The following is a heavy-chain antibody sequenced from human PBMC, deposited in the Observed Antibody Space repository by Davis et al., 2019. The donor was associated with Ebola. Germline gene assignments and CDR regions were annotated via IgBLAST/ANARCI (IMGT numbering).Heavy chain of an antibody. J-gene: IGHJ6*02. CDR3: AGRAKEYQLPRRVPYYYYGMDV. Sequence: ASVKVSCKASGYTFTSYYMHWVRQAPGQGLEWMGWISAYNGNTNYAQKLQGRVTMTTDTSTSTAYMELRSLRTDDTAVYYCAGRAKEYQLPRRVPYYYYGMDVWGQGTTVTVSS. CDR1: GYTFTSYY. CDR2: ISAYNGNT. D-gene: IGHD2-2*01. V-gene: IGHV1-18*04.